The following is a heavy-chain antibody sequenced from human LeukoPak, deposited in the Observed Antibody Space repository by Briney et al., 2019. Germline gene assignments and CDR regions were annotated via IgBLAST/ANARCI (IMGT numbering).Heavy chain of an antibody. Sequence: ASVKVSCTASGGTFSSYAISWVRQAPGQGLEWMGGIIPIFGTANYAQRFQGRVTITADESTSTAYMELSSLRSEDTAVYYCARHSYSNYARYWGQGTLVTVSS. J-gene: IGHJ4*02. V-gene: IGHV1-69*13. CDR1: GGTFSSYA. CDR3: ARHSYSNYARY. D-gene: IGHD4-11*01. CDR2: IIPIFGTA.